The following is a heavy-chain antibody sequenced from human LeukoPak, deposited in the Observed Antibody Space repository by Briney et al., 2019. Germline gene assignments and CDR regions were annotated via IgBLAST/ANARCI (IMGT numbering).Heavy chain of an antibody. CDR1: RFTFSSYA. V-gene: IGHV3-23*01. Sequence: SLRLSRAASRFTFSSYAMSWVRQAPRKGLEWVSAISGSGGSTYYADSVKGRFTISRDNSKNTLYLQMNSLRAEDTAGDYCALFSYDSSGYYNWGQGTLVTVSS. CDR2: ISGSGGST. CDR3: ALFSYDSSGYYN. J-gene: IGHJ4*02. D-gene: IGHD3-22*01.